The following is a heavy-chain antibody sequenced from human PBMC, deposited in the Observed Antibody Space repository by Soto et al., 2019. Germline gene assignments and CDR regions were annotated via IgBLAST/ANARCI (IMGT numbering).Heavy chain of an antibody. CDR2: IYYSGST. V-gene: IGHV4-59*08. CDR3: ARRWGSAADY. Sequence: QVQLQESGPGLVKPSETLSLTCTVSGGSISSYYWSWIRQPPGKGLEWIGYIYYSGSTNYNPSLKSRVTMSVDPSKNQFSLKLSSVTAADTAVYYCARRWGSAADYWGQGTLVTVSS. CDR1: GGSISSYY. J-gene: IGHJ4*02. D-gene: IGHD2-15*01.